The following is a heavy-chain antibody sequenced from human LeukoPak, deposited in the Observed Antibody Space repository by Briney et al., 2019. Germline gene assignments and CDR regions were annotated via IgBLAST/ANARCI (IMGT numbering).Heavy chain of an antibody. CDR3: ARDAPQVPAAGVLAS. CDR2: MYSLGDT. J-gene: IGHJ5*02. CDR1: GFIGSDNY. Sequence: GGSFALACTASGFIGSDNYGMSIRQAPGKGLAWVSVMYSLGDTYYAISVKGRFTFSRYISKNTLYLQMNGLRTEDTAMYYCARDAPQVPAAGVLASWGQGTLVTVSS. D-gene: IGHD6-13*01. V-gene: IGHV3-53*01.